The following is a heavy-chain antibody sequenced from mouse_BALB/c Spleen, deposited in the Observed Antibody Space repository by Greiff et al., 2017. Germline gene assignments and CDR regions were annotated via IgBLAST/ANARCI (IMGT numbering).Heavy chain of an antibody. D-gene: IGHD1-1*01. CDR1: GFNIKDYY. CDR2: IDPENGDT. J-gene: IGHJ4*01. CDR3: NYEAMDY. V-gene: IGHV14-4*02. Sequence: VQLQQSGAELVRSGASVKLSCTASGFNIKDYYMHWVKQRPEQGLEWIGWIDPENGDTEYAPKFQGKATMTADTSSNTAYLQLSSLTSEDTAVYYCNYEAMDYWGQGTSVTVSS.